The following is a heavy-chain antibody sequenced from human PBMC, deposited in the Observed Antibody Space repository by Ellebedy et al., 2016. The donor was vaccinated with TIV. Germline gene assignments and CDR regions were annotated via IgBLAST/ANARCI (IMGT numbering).Heavy chain of an antibody. V-gene: IGHV3-23*01. D-gene: IGHD3-9*01. Sequence: PGGSLRLSCAASGFTFSSYTMTWVRQGPGKGLEWASAISGRGATTYYADYVKGRFTISRDNTKNTVYLQMNSLRAEDTAIYYCAKTTGDQYFYGMDVWGHGTTVTVSS. CDR2: ISGRGATT. CDR3: AKTTGDQYFYGMDV. CDR1: GFTFSSYT. J-gene: IGHJ6*02.